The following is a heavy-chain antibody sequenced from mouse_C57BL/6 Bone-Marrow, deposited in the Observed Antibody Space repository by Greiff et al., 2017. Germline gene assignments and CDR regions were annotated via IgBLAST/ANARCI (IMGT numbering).Heavy chain of an antibody. J-gene: IGHJ1*03. Sequence: VQLQQSGAELVKPGASVKLSCKASGYIFTEYTIHWVKQRSGQGLEWIGWFYPGSGSIKYNERFKDKATLTADKSSNTVYMELSRLTSEDSAVYFCATHHYYGSSYWYFDVWGTGTTVTVSS. CDR2: FYPGSGSI. CDR1: GYIFTEYT. CDR3: ATHHYYGSSYWYFDV. V-gene: IGHV1-62-2*01. D-gene: IGHD1-1*01.